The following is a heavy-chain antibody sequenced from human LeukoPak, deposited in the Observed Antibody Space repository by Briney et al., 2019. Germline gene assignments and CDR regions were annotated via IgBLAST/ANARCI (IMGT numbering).Heavy chain of an antibody. D-gene: IGHD6-6*01. CDR2: INPNSGGT. CDR3: ARDIGIAARPRSAFDI. Sequence: ASVKVSCKGSGYTFTGYYMHWVRQAPGQGLEWMGWINPNSGGTNYAQKFQGRVTMTRDTSISTAYMELSRLRSDDTAVYYCARDIGIAARPRSAFDIWGQGTMVTVSS. V-gene: IGHV1-2*02. J-gene: IGHJ3*02. CDR1: GYTFTGYY.